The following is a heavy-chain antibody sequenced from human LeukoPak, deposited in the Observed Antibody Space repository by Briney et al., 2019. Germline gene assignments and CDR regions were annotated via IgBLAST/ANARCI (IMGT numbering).Heavy chain of an antibody. J-gene: IGHJ4*02. CDR2: ISSSSRSK. V-gene: IGHV3-21*01. Sequence: GGPLRLSCAASGFTFSYYSVYWVRQAPGKGLEWVSCISSSSRSKYYADSVKGRFTISRDNAKNSLYLQMNSLRAEDTAVYYCARDLDSSSWAFGGQGTLVTVSS. CDR3: ARDLDSSSWAF. D-gene: IGHD6-13*01. CDR1: GFTFSYYS.